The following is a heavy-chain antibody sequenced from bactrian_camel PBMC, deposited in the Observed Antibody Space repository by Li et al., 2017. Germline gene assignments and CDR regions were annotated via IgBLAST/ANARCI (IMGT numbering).Heavy chain of an antibody. CDR3: AAGWSYGVGTLLRRHYDY. D-gene: IGHD5*01. Sequence: HVQLVESGGGSAQAGDSLTLSCAASGLADHIGYCIGWFRQYPGKEREGVAAIVTLGGTTYYDDSVTGRFTISQDNAKKTTYLQMDHLRTGDTAIYYCAAGWSYGVGTLLRRHYDYWGQGTQVTVS. V-gene: IGHV3S1*01. CDR2: IVTLGGTT. J-gene: IGHJ4*01. CDR1: GLADHIGYC.